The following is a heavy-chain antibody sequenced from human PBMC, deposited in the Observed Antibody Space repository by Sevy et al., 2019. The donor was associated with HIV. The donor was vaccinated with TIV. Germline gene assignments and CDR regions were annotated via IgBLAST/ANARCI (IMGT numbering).Heavy chain of an antibody. J-gene: IGHJ4*02. CDR2: LSFGCGEI. D-gene: IGHD2-8*01. CDR1: GFTFSKYS. CDR3: AREGCTKPHDY. Sequence: GGSLRLSCAASGFTFSKYSMSWVRQPPGKGLEWVSTLSFGCGEINYADSVKGRFTISRDNSKSSVYLQMNNLRNEDTAVYYCAREGCTKPHDYCGQGTLITVSS. V-gene: IGHV3-23*01.